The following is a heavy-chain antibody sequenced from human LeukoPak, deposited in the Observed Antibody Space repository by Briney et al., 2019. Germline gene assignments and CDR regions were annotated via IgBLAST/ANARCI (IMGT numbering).Heavy chain of an antibody. CDR2: IRYDGSNK. CDR3: AKDRTFRSGWYDYYFYYMGG. J-gene: IGHJ6*03. D-gene: IGHD6-19*01. CDR1: GFTFSSYG. V-gene: IGHV3-30*02. Sequence: GGSLRLSCAASGFTFSSYGMHWVRQAPGKGLEWVAFIRYDGSNKYYADSVKGRFTISRDNSKNTLYLQMNSLRAEDTAVYYFAKDRTFRSGWYDYYFYYMGGWGKGAKVTNS.